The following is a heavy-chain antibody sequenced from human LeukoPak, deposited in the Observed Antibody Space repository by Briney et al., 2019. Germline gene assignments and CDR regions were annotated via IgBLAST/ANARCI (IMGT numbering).Heavy chain of an antibody. D-gene: IGHD4-17*01. V-gene: IGHV3-48*02. CDR2: ISSSSSTI. CDR1: GFTFSRYS. CDR3: ARDRSDYGDYFDY. J-gene: IGHJ4*02. Sequence: PGGSLRLSCAASGFTFSRYSMNWVRQAPGKGLEWVSFISSSSSTIHYADSVKGRFTISRDNAKDSLYLQMNSLRDEDTAVYYCARDRSDYGDYFDYWGQGTLVTVFS.